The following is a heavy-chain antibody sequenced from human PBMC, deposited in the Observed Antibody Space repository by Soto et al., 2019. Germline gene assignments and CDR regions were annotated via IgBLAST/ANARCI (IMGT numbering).Heavy chain of an antibody. D-gene: IGHD2-15*01. CDR3: ARHVGGYYYYMDV. CDR1: GGSVSSGSYY. Sequence: PSETLSLTCTVSGGSVSSGSYYWGWIRQPPGKGLEWIGSIYYSGNTYYNPSLKSRVTISIDTSKNQFSLKLTSVTAADSAMYYCARHVGGYYYYMDVWGKGTTVTVSS. J-gene: IGHJ6*03. CDR2: IYYSGNT. V-gene: IGHV4-39*01.